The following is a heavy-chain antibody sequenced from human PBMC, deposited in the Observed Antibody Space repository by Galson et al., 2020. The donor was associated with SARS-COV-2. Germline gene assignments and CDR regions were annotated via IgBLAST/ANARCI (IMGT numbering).Heavy chain of an antibody. V-gene: IGHV4-34*01. CDR1: GGSFSGYY. J-gene: IGHJ4*02. Sequence: SETLSLTCAVYGGSFSGYYWSWIRQPPGKGLEWIGEINSSGSTNYNPSLKSRVTISVDTSKNHFSLKLSSVTAADTAVYYCARHDYGDDPYYFDYWGQGTLVTVSS. CDR2: INSSGST. CDR3: ARHDYGDDPYYFDY. D-gene: IGHD4-17*01.